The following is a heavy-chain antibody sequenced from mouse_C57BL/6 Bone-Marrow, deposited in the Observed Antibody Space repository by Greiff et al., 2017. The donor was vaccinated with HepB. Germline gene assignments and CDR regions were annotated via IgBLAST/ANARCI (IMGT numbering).Heavy chain of an antibody. CDR1: GYTFTSYW. J-gene: IGHJ2*01. CDR2: VHPNSGST. CDR3: AKEGLLRGDY. Sequence: VQLQQPGAELVKPGASVKLSCKASGYTFTSYWVPWVKQRPGQGLEWIGMVHPNSGSTNYNEKFKSKATLTVDKSSSTAYMQLSSLTSEDSAVYYCAKEGLLRGDYWGQGTTLTVSS. V-gene: IGHV1-64*01. D-gene: IGHD1-1*01.